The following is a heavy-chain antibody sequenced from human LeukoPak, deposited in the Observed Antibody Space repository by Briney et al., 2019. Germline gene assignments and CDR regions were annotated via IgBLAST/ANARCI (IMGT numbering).Heavy chain of an antibody. V-gene: IGHV3-13*01. CDR3: ARAYSSDWYYSVRFYYYAMDV. CDR1: GFTFSSYD. Sequence: GGSLRLSCAASGFTFSSYDMHWVRQATGKGLEWVSAIGTAGDTYYPGSVKGRFTISGENAKNSLYLQMNSLRAGDTAVYYCARAYSSDWYYSVRFYYYAMDVWGQGTTVTVSS. J-gene: IGHJ6*02. D-gene: IGHD6-19*01. CDR2: IGTAGDT.